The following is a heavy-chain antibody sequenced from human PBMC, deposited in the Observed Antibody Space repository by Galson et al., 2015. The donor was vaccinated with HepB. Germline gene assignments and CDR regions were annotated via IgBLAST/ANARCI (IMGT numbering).Heavy chain of an antibody. J-gene: IGHJ4*02. CDR3: VKTTSDYYYMH. CDR2: ISSDGSAT. Sequence: SLRLSCAASGFTFNTYAMHWVRQAPGKGLEYVSAISSDGSATYYTDSVKDRFTISRDDSKNTLSLRMSSLRVEDTAVYYCVKTTSDYYYMHWGQGTLVTVSS. CDR1: GFTFNTYA. D-gene: IGHD3-22*01. V-gene: IGHV3-64D*09.